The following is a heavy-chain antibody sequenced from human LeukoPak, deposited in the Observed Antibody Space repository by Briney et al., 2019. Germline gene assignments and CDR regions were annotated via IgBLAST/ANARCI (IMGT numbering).Heavy chain of an antibody. J-gene: IGHJ4*02. CDR2: VYYSGTT. Sequence: PSETLSLTCTVSGGSISGSSYYWGWIRQPPGKGLEWIGNVYYSGTTYYNPSLKSRVTMSVDTSKNQFSLKLSSVTAADTAVYYCARQDTITTPGVDYWGQGTPVTVSS. V-gene: IGHV4-39*01. CDR1: GGSISGSSYY. CDR3: ARQDTITTPGVDY. D-gene: IGHD3-3*01.